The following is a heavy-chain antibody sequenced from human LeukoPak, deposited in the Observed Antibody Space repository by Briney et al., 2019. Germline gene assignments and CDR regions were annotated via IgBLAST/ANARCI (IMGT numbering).Heavy chain of an antibody. CDR3: AREGGGY. J-gene: IGHJ4*02. Sequence: ASVKVSCKASGGTFSSYAISWVRQAPGQGLEWMGWINPNSGGTNYAQKFQGRVTMTRDTSISTAYMELSRLRSDDTAVYYCAREGGGYWGQGTLVTVSS. CDR1: GGTFSSYA. D-gene: IGHD3-10*01. V-gene: IGHV1-2*02. CDR2: INPNSGGT.